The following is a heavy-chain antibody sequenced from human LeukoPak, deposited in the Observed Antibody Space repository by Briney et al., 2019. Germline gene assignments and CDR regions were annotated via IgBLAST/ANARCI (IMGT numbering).Heavy chain of an antibody. Sequence: PSETLSLTCTVSGGSISSYYWSWIRQPPGKGLEWIGYIYYSGSTNYNPSLKSRVTISVDTSKNQFSPELSSVTAADTAVYYCARWGSITTARFDYWGQGTLVTVSS. CDR3: ARWGSITTARFDY. CDR1: GGSISSYY. V-gene: IGHV4-59*01. CDR2: IYYSGST. J-gene: IGHJ4*02. D-gene: IGHD3-16*01.